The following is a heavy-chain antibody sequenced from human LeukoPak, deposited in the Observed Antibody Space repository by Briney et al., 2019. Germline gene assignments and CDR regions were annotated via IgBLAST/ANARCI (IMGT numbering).Heavy chain of an antibody. CDR2: ISSSSSYI. Sequence: GVSLRLSCAASGFTFSSYSMNWVRQAPGKGLEGGSSISSSSSYIYYADPVKGRFTISRYNPKNSLYLQMNSLRAEDTAVYYCARDVQAGPGYWGQGTLVTVSS. CDR3: ARDVQAGPGY. CDR1: GFTFSSYS. J-gene: IGHJ4*02. D-gene: IGHD6-19*01. V-gene: IGHV3-21*01.